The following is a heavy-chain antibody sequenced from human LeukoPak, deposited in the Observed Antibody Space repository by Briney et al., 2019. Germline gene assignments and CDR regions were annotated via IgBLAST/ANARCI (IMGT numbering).Heavy chain of an antibody. CDR2: ISGSGGST. J-gene: IGHJ6*02. D-gene: IGHD1-26*01. Sequence: CTRRSWVETGVNGRSVAMGGLRQVQRKGLEWVSAISGSGGSTYYEDSVKGRFTISRDNSKNPTYLQMNSLRAEDTAVYYCAKMPRYSGSYYRYYYYGMDVWGQGTTVTVSS. V-gene: IGHV3-23*01. CDR1: GVNGRSVA. CDR3: AKMPRYSGSYYRYYYYGMDV.